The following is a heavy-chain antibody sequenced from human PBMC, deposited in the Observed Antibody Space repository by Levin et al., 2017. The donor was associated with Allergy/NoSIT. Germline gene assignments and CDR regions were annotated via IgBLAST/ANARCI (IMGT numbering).Heavy chain of an antibody. CDR2: ISGSGGST. CDR1: GFTFSSYA. J-gene: IGHJ4*02. Sequence: GESLKISCAASGFTFSSYAMSWVRQAPGKGLEWVSAISGSGGSTYYADSVKGRFTISRDNSKNTLYLQMNSLRAEDTAVYYCAKAGSSSWYSDPDFDYWGQGTLVTVSS. D-gene: IGHD6-13*01. CDR3: AKAGSSSWYSDPDFDY. V-gene: IGHV3-23*01.